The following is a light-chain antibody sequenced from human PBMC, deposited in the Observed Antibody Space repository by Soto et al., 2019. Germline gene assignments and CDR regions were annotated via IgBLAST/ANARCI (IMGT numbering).Light chain of an antibody. V-gene: IGKV1-5*03. CDR3: QQYNSYSGT. CDR1: QTIGSW. Sequence: DIQMTQSPSTLSTSVGDRVTITCRANQTIGSWLAWYQQKPGKAPKLLISKTSTLESGVPSRFSGSGSGTEFTLTINRLQPDDFATYYCQQYNSYSGTFGHGTKVEIK. J-gene: IGKJ1*01. CDR2: KTS.